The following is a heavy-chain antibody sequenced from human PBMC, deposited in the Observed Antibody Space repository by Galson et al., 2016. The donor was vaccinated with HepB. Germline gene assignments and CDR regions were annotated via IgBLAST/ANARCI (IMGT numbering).Heavy chain of an antibody. Sequence: SLKVSCKASGVTFSTYAISWVRLAPGHRPEWVGVILPIFGTPNYAQQFQGRVPITADKSMSPVYMDLSSLSSEDTAVYYCSIGTVVYRGILDPWGQGTRVTVSS. CDR1: GVTFSTYA. J-gene: IGHJ5*02. CDR3: SIGTVVYRGILDP. D-gene: IGHD3-10*01. V-gene: IGHV1-69*06. CDR2: ILPIFGTP.